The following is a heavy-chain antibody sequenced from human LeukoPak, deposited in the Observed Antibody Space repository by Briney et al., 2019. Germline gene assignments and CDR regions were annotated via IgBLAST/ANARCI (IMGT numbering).Heavy chain of an antibody. J-gene: IGHJ6*02. CDR3: ARVGGTRYYYYYGMDV. CDR2: INHSGST. V-gene: IGHV4-34*01. Sequence: SETLSLTCAVYGGSFSGYYWSWIRQPPGKGLEWIGEINHSGSTNYNPSLKSRVTISVDTSKNQFSLKLSSVTAADTAVYYCARVGGTRYYYYYGMDVWGQRTTVTVSS. D-gene: IGHD1-7*01. CDR1: GGSFSGYY.